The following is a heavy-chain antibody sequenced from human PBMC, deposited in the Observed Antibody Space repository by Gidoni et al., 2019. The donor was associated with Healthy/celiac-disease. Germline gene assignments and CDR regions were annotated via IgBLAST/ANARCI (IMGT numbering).Heavy chain of an antibody. CDR3: ARQELEPNPQGLDP. J-gene: IGHJ5*02. V-gene: IGHV4-39*01. D-gene: IGHD1-1*01. CDR2: IYYSGST. Sequence: QLQLQESGPGLVKPSETLSLTCTVSGGSISSSRYYWGWIRQPPGKGLEWIGSIYYSGSTYYNPSLKSRVTISVDTSKNQFSLKLSSVTAADTAVYYCARQELEPNPQGLDPWGQGTLVTVSS. CDR1: GGSISSSRYY.